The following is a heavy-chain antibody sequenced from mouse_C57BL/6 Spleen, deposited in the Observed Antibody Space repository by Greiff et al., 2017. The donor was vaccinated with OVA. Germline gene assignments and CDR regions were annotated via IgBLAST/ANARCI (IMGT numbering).Heavy chain of an antibody. CDR3: AYYGSSYDY. D-gene: IGHD1-1*01. V-gene: IGHV1-22*01. J-gene: IGHJ2*01. Sequence: EVMLVESGPELVKPGASVKMSCKASGYTFTDYNMHWVKQSHGKSLEWIGYINPNNGGTSYNQKFKGKATLTVNKSSSTAYMELRSLTSEDSAVYYCAYYGSSYDYWGQGTTLTVSS. CDR1: GYTFTDYN. CDR2: INPNNGGT.